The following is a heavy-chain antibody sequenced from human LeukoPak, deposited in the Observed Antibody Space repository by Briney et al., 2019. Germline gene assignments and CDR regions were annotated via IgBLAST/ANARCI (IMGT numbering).Heavy chain of an antibody. V-gene: IGHV5-51*01. CDR2: IHSADSNT. D-gene: IGHD4-17*01. Sequence: GESLKISCKDSGYSFTNYWIGWVRQMPGKGLEWMGIIHSADSNTKYSPSFQGQVTISADKSISTAYLQWSGLKASDTAMFYCAGARHGDYRWDYWGQGTLVTVSS. J-gene: IGHJ4*02. CDR1: GYSFTNYW. CDR3: AGARHGDYRWDY.